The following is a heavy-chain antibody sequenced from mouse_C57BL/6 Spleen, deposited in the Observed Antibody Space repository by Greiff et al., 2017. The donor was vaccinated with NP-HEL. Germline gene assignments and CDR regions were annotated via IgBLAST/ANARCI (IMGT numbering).Heavy chain of an antibody. CDR2: IWGVGST. CDR3: AIYDDAMDY. V-gene: IGHV2-6*01. Sequence: VKLVESGPGLVAPSQSLSITCTVSGFSLTSYGVDWVRQSPGKGLEWLGVIWGVGSTNYNSALKSRLSISKDNSKSQVFLKMNSLQTDDTAMYYCAIYDDAMDYWGQGTSVTVSS. D-gene: IGHD2-3*01. CDR1: GFSLTSYG. J-gene: IGHJ4*01.